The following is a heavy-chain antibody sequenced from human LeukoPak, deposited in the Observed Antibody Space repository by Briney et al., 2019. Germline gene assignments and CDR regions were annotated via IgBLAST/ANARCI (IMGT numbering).Heavy chain of an antibody. CDR1: GGSFSGYY. CDR3: ARRPKPRYYYERKTWFDP. J-gene: IGHJ5*02. D-gene: IGHD3-22*01. V-gene: IGHV4-34*01. Sequence: SETLSLTCAVYGGSFSGYYWSWIRQPPGKGLEWIGEVNHSGSTNYSPSLKSRVTISVDTSKNQFSLKLSSVTAADTAVYYCARRPKPRYYYERKTWFDPWGQGTLVTVSS. CDR2: VNHSGST.